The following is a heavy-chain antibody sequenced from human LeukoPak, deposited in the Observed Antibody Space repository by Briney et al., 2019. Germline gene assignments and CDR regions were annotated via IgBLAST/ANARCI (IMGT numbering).Heavy chain of an antibody. V-gene: IGHV3-21*01. CDR2: ISSSSSYI. Sequence: PGGSLRLSCAASGFTFSSYSTNWVRQAPGKGLEWVSSISSSSSYIYYADSVKGRFTISRDNAKNSLYLQMNSLRAEDTAVYYCASGGGAYCSSTSCSSPRRAYYFDYWGQGTLVTVSS. J-gene: IGHJ4*02. CDR1: GFTFSSYS. D-gene: IGHD2-2*01. CDR3: ASGGGAYCSSTSCSSPRRAYYFDY.